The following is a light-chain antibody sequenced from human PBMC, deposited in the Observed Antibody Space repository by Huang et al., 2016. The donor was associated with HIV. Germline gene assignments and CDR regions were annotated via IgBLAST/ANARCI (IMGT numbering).Light chain of an antibody. V-gene: IGKV1-17*03. Sequence: DIQLTQSPSDMSASVGDRVSITCRASQGIAKYLAWFQQQPGGAPKRLIYAASSLQSCLPSRFSGSVSGTKFTLTISRLQPEDFATYYCLQHHGYPRTFGQGTKV. CDR3: LQHHGYPRT. CDR2: AAS. CDR1: QGIAKY. J-gene: IGKJ1*01.